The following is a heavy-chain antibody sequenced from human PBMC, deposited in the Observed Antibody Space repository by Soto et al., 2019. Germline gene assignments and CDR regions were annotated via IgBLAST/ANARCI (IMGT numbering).Heavy chain of an antibody. CDR1: GGSISSYY. V-gene: IGHV4-59*01. Sequence: PSETLSLTCTVSGGSISSYYWSWIRQPPGKGLEWIGYIYYSGSTNYNPSLKSRVTISVDTSKNQFSLKLRSVTAADTAVYYCGGGSSRGLYNSFDPWGQGTLVTVSS. D-gene: IGHD6-19*01. CDR3: GGGSSRGLYNSFDP. CDR2: IYYSGST. J-gene: IGHJ5*01.